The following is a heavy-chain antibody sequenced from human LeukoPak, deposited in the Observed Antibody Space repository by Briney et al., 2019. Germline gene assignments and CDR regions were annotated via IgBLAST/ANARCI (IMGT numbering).Heavy chain of an antibody. CDR2: ISAYNGNT. J-gene: IGHJ5*02. D-gene: IGHD6-13*01. CDR3: ARDRQGLSSSWQKQNWFDP. CDR1: GYTFTSYG. V-gene: IGHV1-18*01. Sequence: ASVKVSCKASGYTFTSYGISWVRQAPGQGLEWMGWISAYNGNTNYAQKLQGRVTMTTDTSTSTAYMELRSLRSDDTAVYYCARDRQGLSSSWQKQNWFDPWGQGTLVTVSS.